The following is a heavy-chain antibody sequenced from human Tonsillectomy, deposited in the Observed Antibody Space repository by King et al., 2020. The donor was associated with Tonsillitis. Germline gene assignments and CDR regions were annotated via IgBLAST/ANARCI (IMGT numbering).Heavy chain of an antibody. CDR1: GGSISSTTYY. CDR3: ARHGSFYIALNW. D-gene: IGHD3-3*02. V-gene: IGHV4-39*01. J-gene: IGHJ4*02. CDR2: IYYSGNT. Sequence: QLQESGPGLVKPSETLSLTCTVSGGSISSTTYYWGWIRQPPGKGLEWIGSIYYSGNTYYNPSLKSRVTISVDTSKNQFSLKLSSVTAADTAVYYCARHGSFYIALNWWGQGTLVTVSS.